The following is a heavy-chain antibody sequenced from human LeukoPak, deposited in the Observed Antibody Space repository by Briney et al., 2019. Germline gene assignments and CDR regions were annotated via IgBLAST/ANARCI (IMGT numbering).Heavy chain of an antibody. D-gene: IGHD3-22*01. CDR2: INPNSGST. Sequence: GASVSVSCKTSGYIFKAHYMHWVRQAPGQGLEWMGWINPNSGSTDYAQRFQGRVSMNRGTSTNAIYMHLRSLKSDDTAVYFCARAPEGRFYDSSGYVGWYFDLWGRGTLVTVSS. CDR3: ARAPEGRFYDSSGYVGWYFDL. V-gene: IGHV1-2*02. J-gene: IGHJ2*01. CDR1: GYIFKAHY.